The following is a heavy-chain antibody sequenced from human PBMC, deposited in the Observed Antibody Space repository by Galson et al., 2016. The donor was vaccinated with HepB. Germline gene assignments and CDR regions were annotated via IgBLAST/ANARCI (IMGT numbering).Heavy chain of an antibody. CDR1: GYIFSNYD. J-gene: IGHJ4*02. CDR2: LTPNTGYA. CDR3: TRHLGNSDDC. Sequence: SVKVSCKASGYIFSNYDINWVRQAPGQGPEWLGWLTPNTGYAGYGQKFQGRVTLTGDISMNAAYMELNSLRSDDTAVYYCTRHLGNSDDCWGQGTLVTVSS. V-gene: IGHV1-8*02. D-gene: IGHD4-23*01.